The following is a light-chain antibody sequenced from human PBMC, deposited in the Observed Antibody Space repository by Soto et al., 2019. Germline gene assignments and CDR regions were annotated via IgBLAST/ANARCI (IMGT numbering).Light chain of an antibody. J-gene: IGKJ1*01. CDR1: QSVSSR. Sequence: EIVMTQSPATLSVSPGERATLSCRASQSVSSRLAWYQQKLGQAPRLLIYGASTRATGIPARFSGSGSGTDFTLTISSLQSEDFVLYYCQQYTNWPWTFGQGTKVEIK. CDR2: GAS. CDR3: QQYTNWPWT. V-gene: IGKV3-15*01.